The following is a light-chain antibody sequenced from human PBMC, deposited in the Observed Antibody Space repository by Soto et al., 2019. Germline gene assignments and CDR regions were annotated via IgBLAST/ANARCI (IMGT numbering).Light chain of an antibody. J-gene: IGKJ4*02. CDR1: QDISNY. V-gene: IGKV1-33*01. CDR3: QQYSDLPFT. Sequence: DIQMTQSPSSLSASVGDRVTITCQASQDISNYLNWYQQKPGKAPKLLIYDASTLETGVPSRFRGSGSGTAFTFTISSLQPEDIATYYCQQYSDLPFTVGGGARVEIK. CDR2: DAS.